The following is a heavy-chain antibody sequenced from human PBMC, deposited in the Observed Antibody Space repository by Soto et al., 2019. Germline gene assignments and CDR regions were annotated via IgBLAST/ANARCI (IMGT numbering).Heavy chain of an antibody. J-gene: IGHJ4*02. V-gene: IGHV1-2*04. Sequence: ASVKVSCKASGYTFTSYYMHWVRQAPGQGLEWIGWIKPNSGATNYAQKFQGWVTMTSDTSISTAYMELRRLKSDDTAVYYCGRSPITGSLSYWGQGTLVTVSS. CDR2: IKPNSGAT. D-gene: IGHD1-20*01. CDR1: GYTFTSYY. CDR3: GRSPITGSLSY.